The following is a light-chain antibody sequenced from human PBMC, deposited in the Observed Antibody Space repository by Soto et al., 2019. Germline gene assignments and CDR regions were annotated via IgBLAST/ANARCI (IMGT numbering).Light chain of an antibody. CDR3: AAWDDSLYGWV. Sequence: QSVLTQPPSASGTPGQRVTISCSGRSSNIGSNTVNWYQQLPGTAPTLLIYYNNQRPSGVPDRFSGSKSGTSASLAISGLQSEDEAHYYCAAWDDSLYGWVFGGGTKVTVL. CDR1: SSNIGSNT. V-gene: IGLV1-44*01. J-gene: IGLJ3*02. CDR2: YNN.